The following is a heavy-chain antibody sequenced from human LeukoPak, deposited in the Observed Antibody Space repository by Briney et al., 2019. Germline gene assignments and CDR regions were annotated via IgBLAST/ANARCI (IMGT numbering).Heavy chain of an antibody. Sequence: GGSQRLSCAASGFTFSTYAMSWVRQAPGKGLEWVSIIRGSSSNTYYADSVRGRFTISRDNSKNTLYLQMNSLRAEDTALYYCAKDSGNSFFDYWGQGTLVTVSS. J-gene: IGHJ4*02. D-gene: IGHD2-15*01. CDR1: GFTFSTYA. CDR2: IRGSSSNT. V-gene: IGHV3-23*01. CDR3: AKDSGNSFFDY.